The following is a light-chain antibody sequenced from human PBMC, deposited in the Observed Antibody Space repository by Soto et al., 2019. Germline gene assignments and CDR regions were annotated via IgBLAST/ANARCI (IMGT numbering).Light chain of an antibody. Sequence: EFVVSLALSTLSVTPRQRANLSCRASQSITSDLAWYQEKPGQAPRLLIYGASSRATGIPDRFSGSGSGTDFTLTITRLEPEDFAVYYCQQDGIFLITFGQGTRLEIK. V-gene: IGKV3-20*01. J-gene: IGKJ5*01. CDR2: GAS. CDR3: QQDGIFLIT. CDR1: QSITSD.